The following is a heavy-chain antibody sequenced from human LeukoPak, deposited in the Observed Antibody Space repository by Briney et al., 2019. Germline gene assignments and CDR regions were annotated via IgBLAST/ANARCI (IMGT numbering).Heavy chain of an antibody. V-gene: IGHV4-59*08. J-gene: IGHJ6*02. CDR1: GGSISSYY. Sequence: SETLSLACTVSGGSISSYYWSWIRQPPGKGLEWIGYIYYSGSTNYNPSLKSRVTISVDTSKNQFSLKVSSVTAADTAVYYCARHYPYYYYYGMDVWGQGTTVTVSS. CDR3: ARHYPYYYYYGMDV. CDR2: IYYSGST.